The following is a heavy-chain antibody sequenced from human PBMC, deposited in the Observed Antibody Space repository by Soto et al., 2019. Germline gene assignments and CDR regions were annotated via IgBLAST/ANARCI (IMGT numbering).Heavy chain of an antibody. Sequence: SETLSLTCTVSGASISSYYWTWIRQPPGKGLEWIGYIYHSGITGSTNYSPSLKSRVTISVDTSKDQFSLILRSVTAADTAVYYCAGFSSSSLGDWFDPWGQGTLVTVSS. V-gene: IGHV4-59*01. CDR2: IYHSGITGST. CDR3: AGFSSSSLGDWFDP. J-gene: IGHJ5*02. CDR1: GASISSYY. D-gene: IGHD6-6*01.